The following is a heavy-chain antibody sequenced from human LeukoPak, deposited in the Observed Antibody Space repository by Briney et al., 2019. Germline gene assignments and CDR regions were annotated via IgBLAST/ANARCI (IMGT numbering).Heavy chain of an antibody. J-gene: IGHJ3*02. Sequence: SETLSLTCTVSGGSISSYYWSWIRQPPGKGLEWIGYIYYSGSTNYNPSLKSRVTISVDTSKNQFSLKLSSVTAADAAVYYCASTIAAAGDAFDIWGQGTMVAVSS. D-gene: IGHD6-13*01. CDR2: IYYSGST. V-gene: IGHV4-59*01. CDR1: GGSISSYY. CDR3: ASTIAAAGDAFDI.